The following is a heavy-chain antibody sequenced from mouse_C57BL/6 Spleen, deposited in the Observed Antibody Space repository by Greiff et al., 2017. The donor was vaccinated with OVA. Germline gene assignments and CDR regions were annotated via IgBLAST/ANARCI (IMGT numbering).Heavy chain of an antibody. J-gene: IGHJ2*01. V-gene: IGHV1-42*01. CDR3: ASLGQNFDY. CDR2: INPSTGGT. Sequence: VQLQQSGPELVKPGASVKISCKASGYSFTGYYMNWVKQSPEKSLEWIGEINPSTGGTTYNQKFKAKATLTVDKSSSTAYMQLKSLTSEDSAVYYCASLGQNFDYWGQGTTLTVSS. CDR1: GYSFTGYY. D-gene: IGHD3-3*01.